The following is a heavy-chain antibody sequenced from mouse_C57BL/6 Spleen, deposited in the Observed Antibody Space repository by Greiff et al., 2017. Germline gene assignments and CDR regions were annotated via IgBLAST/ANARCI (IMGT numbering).Heavy chain of an antibody. Sequence: VKLMESGPELVKPGASVKISCKASGYSFTSYYIHWVKQRPGQGLEWIGWIYPGSGNTKYNEKFKGKATLTADTSSSTAYMQLSSLTSEDSAVYYWASGVHYYGSSYVFAYWGQGTLVTVSA. CDR2: IYPGSGNT. V-gene: IGHV1-66*01. J-gene: IGHJ3*01. CDR3: ASGVHYYGSSYVFAY. CDR1: GYSFTSYY. D-gene: IGHD1-1*01.